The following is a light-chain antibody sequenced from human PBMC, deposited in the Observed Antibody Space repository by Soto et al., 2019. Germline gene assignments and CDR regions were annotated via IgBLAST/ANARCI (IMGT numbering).Light chain of an antibody. CDR3: RHYNTYSPPYT. Sequence: DIQMTQSPSTLSASVGDRVTITCRASQSISYWLAWYQQKPGKAPNLLIYKASSLESGVPSRSSSSGSGTEFTLTITSLQPDDFATYYCRHYNTYSPPYTFGQGTKLEI. CDR2: KAS. CDR1: QSISYW. V-gene: IGKV1-5*03. J-gene: IGKJ2*01.